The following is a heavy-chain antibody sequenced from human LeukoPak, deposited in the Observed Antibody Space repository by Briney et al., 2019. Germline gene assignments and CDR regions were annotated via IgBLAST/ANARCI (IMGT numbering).Heavy chain of an antibody. J-gene: IGHJ5*01. V-gene: IGHV3-33*05. Sequence: PGGSLRHSCAASGLTFSSHGFHWVRQAPGKGLEWVTFISLDGSKKSYADSVKGRFTFSRDDSKNTLYLEMNSLRAEDTAVYYCSRDRAVSWFDSWGLGTLVTVSS. D-gene: IGHD3-10*01. CDR1: GLTFSSHG. CDR3: SRDRAVSWFDS. CDR2: ISLDGSKK.